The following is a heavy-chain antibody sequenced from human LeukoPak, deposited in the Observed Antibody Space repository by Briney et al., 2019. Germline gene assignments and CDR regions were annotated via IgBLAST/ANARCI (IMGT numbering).Heavy chain of an antibody. J-gene: IGHJ5*02. V-gene: IGHV4-39*01. D-gene: IGHD1-7*01. CDR1: GGSISGSSYY. Sequence: PSETLSLTCTVSGGSISGSSYYWAWIRQPPGKGLEWIGSIHKSGSTYYTASLKSRVTISVDTSKDQFSLKLTSATATDTAVYYCARLITAATGNWFDPWGQGTLVTVSS. CDR3: ARLITAATGNWFDP. CDR2: IHKSGST.